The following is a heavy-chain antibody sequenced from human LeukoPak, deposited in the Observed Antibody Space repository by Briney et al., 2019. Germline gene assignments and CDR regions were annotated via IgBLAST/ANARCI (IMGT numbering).Heavy chain of an antibody. CDR2: VIPIFGAA. V-gene: IGHV1-69*13. D-gene: IGHD6-13*01. Sequence: ASVKLSCTASGGTFSSSTISWVRQAPGQGLEWMGGVIPIFGAANYAQKFQGRVTITADESTSTAYMELSSLTSEDTAVYYCARSSRNLYGMDVWGQGTTVTVSS. J-gene: IGHJ6*02. CDR1: GGTFSSST. CDR3: ARSSRNLYGMDV.